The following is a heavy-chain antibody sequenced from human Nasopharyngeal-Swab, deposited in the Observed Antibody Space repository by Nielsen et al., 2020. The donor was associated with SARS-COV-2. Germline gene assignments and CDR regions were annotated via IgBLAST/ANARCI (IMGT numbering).Heavy chain of an antibody. CDR3: AKVVGAFVGEGPFDY. D-gene: IGHD3-10*01. J-gene: IGHJ4*02. V-gene: IGHV3-23*01. CDR2: ISGTGGIT. CDR1: GFTFSSYV. Sequence: GESLKISCAASGFTFSSYVMTWVRQAPGKGLEWVSGISGTGGITYYADSVKGRFTISRDNSKNTLYLQMNSLRAEDTAVYYCAKVVGAFVGEGPFDYWGQGTLVTVSS.